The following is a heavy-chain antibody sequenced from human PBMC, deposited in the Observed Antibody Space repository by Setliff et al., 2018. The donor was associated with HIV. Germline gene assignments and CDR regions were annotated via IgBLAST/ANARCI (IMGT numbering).Heavy chain of an antibody. D-gene: IGHD3-10*01. J-gene: IGHJ4*02. Sequence: SVKVSCKVSGGTFTRNCISWVRQAPGQGLEWMGGILPFFDTANYAQKFQGRVTITADESTSTVHMELSSLTSEDTAVYYCARGEWVIRGDFDHWGQGTLVTVSS. CDR1: GGTFTRNC. V-gene: IGHV1-69*13. CDR3: ARGEWVIRGDFDH. CDR2: ILPFFDTA.